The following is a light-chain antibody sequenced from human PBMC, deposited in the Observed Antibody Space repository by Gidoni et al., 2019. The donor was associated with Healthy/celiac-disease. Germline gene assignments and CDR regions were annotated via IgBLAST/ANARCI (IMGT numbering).Light chain of an antibody. CDR1: QSISSW. CDR3: QQYNSYPAMYT. J-gene: IGKJ2*01. CDR2: KAS. Sequence: DIQMTQSPSTLSASVGDRVTITCRASQSISSWLAWYQQKPGKAPKLLIYKASSLESGVPSRFSGSGSGTEFTLTISSLQPDDFATYYCQQYNSYPAMYTFXXXTKLEIK. V-gene: IGKV1-5*03.